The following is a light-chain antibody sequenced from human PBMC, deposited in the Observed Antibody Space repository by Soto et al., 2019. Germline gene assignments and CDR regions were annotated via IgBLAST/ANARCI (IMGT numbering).Light chain of an antibody. CDR2: GVN. J-gene: IGLJ3*02. Sequence: QSALTQPASVSGSPGQSITISCTGTSSDVGGYGYVSWYQQHPGKAPKLMIYGVNNRPSGISNRFSGSKSANTASLTISGLQAEDEADYYCYSYTTTSTLRVFGGGTKLTVL. CDR1: SSDVGGYGY. V-gene: IGLV2-14*01. CDR3: YSYTTTSTLRV.